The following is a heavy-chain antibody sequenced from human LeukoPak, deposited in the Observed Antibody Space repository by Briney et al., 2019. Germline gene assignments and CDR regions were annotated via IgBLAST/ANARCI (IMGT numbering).Heavy chain of an antibody. D-gene: IGHD5-12*01. CDR2: INPNSGGT. Sequence: ASVKVSCKASGYIFTGQYIHWVRQAPGQGLEWMGWINPNSGGTNYAQKFQGRVTMTRDTSISTAYMELSRLRSDDTAVYYCAREVSYDDRFDYWGQGTLVTVSS. CDR3: AREVSYDDRFDY. J-gene: IGHJ4*02. CDR1: GYIFTGQY. V-gene: IGHV1-2*02.